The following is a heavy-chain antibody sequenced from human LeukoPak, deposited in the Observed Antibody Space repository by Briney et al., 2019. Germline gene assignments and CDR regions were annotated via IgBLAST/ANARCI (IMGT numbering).Heavy chain of an antibody. D-gene: IGHD3-3*01. J-gene: IGHJ4*01. CDR2: IDPSNGNI. CDR1: GFTFTSYG. Sequence: ASVKVSCKTSGFTFTSYGICWVRQAPGQGLEWIGWIDPSNGNIKYAEKLQGRVTMTTDTSTSTAYMDLRSLRSDDTAVYYCARDGVSGHFDYWGRGTLVTVSS. V-gene: IGHV1-18*01. CDR3: ARDGVSGHFDY.